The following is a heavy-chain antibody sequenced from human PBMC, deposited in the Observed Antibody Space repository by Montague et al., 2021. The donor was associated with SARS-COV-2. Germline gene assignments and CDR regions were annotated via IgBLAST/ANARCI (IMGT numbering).Heavy chain of an antibody. D-gene: IGHD3-22*01. CDR1: GFSFAGYA. Sequence: SLRLSCAASGFSFAGYALSWVRQAPGQGLEWVSGISGGGASKYYGDSVQGRFTISRDNSKNTVYLQMNSLRAEDTAVYYCAKHSAFHRYYCDLHVGGQGTPVTVSS. J-gene: IGHJ4*01. CDR3: AKHSAFHRYYCDLHV. CDR2: ISGGGASK. V-gene: IGHV3-23*01.